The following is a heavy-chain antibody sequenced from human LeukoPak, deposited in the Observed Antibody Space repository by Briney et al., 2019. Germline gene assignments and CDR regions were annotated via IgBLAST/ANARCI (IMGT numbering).Heavy chain of an antibody. J-gene: IGHJ3*02. CDR3: ASQHCSSTTCYTDAFDI. D-gene: IGHD2-2*02. Sequence: GGSLRLSCAASGFTFSRYWMSWVRQAPGKGLEWVANIKQDGNEKYYVDPVKGRFAISRDNAKNSLYLQMNSLRAEDTAVYYCASQHCSSTTCYTDAFDIWGQGTMVTVSS. V-gene: IGHV3-7*01. CDR2: IKQDGNEK. CDR1: GFTFSRYW.